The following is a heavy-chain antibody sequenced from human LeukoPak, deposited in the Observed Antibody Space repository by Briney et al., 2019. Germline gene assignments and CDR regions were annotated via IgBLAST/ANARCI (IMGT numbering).Heavy chain of an antibody. CDR1: GFTFSSYW. Sequence: GGSLRLSCAASGFTFSSYWMSWVRQAPGKGLEWVSSISSSSSYIYYADSVEGRFTISRDNAKNSLYLQMNSLRAEDTAVYYCARGKDKVRGVIGGYFDYWGQGTLVTVSS. CDR3: ARGKDKVRGVIGGYFDY. D-gene: IGHD3-10*01. V-gene: IGHV3-21*01. CDR2: ISSSSSYI. J-gene: IGHJ4*02.